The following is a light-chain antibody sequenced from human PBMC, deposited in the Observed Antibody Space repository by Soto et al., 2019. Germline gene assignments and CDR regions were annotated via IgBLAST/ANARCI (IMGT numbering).Light chain of an antibody. CDR1: QSISYF. J-gene: IGKJ1*01. Sequence: MTQSPSSLSASVGDRVTITCRASQSISYFLNWYRQKPGQAPRLLIYGASSRATGVPARFSGSGSGTEFTLTINSLQSEDVAVYYCQQYSKWPRTFGQGTKVDIK. CDR2: GAS. V-gene: IGKV3-15*01. CDR3: QQYSKWPRT.